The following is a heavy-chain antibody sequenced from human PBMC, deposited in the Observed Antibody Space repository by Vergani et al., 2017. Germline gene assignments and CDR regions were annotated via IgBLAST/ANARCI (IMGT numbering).Heavy chain of an antibody. CDR2: INWNSDSI. V-gene: IGHV3-9*01. CDR1: GFTFDDYA. CDR3: VKDIAASGNYWYFDL. Sequence: EVQLVESGGGLVQPGGSLSLSCAASGFTFDDYARHWVRQAPGKGLEWVSGINWNSDSIAYADSVKGRFTISRDNAKNSLYLQMNSLRAEDTALYYCVKDIAASGNYWYFDLWGRGTLVTVSS. D-gene: IGHD6-13*01. J-gene: IGHJ2*01.